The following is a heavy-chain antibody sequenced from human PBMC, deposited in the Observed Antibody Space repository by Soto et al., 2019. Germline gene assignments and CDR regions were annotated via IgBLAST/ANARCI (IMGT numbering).Heavy chain of an antibody. J-gene: IGHJ5*02. CDR3: ARHYYGSGSYYTPFAP. V-gene: IGHV5-51*01. CDR2: IYPGDSDT. D-gene: IGHD3-10*01. Sequence: GESLKISCKSSGYSFSNYWIAWVRQMPGKGLEWMGVIYPGDSDTRYSPSFQGQVTISADKSISTAYLQWSSLKASDTAMYYCARHYYGSGSYYTPFAPWGQGTLVTVSS. CDR1: GYSFSNYW.